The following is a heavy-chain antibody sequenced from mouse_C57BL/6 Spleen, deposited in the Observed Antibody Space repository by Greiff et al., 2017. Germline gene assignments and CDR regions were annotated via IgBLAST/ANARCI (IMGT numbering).Heavy chain of an antibody. Sequence: EVQGVESGGGLVKPGGSLKLSCAASGFTFSDYGMHWVRQAPEKGLEWVAYISSGSSTIYYADTVKGRFTISRDNAKNTLFLQMTSLRSEDTAMYYCARHGNYVYYAMDYWGQGTSVTVSS. CDR1: GFTFSDYG. D-gene: IGHD2-1*01. CDR2: ISSGSSTI. CDR3: ARHGNYVYYAMDY. J-gene: IGHJ4*01. V-gene: IGHV5-17*01.